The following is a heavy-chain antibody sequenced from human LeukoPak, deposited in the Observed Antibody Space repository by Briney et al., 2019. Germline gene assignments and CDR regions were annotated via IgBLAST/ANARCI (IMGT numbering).Heavy chain of an antibody. D-gene: IGHD3-22*01. Sequence: GGSLRLSCAASGFTFSSYGMHWVRQAPGKGLEWVAVISYDGSNKYYADSVKGRFTISRDKSKNTLYLQMNSLKVEDTVVYYCARLPTFYFDSSHYHYDYWGRGTQVTVSS. V-gene: IGHV3-30*03. CDR3: ARLPTFYFDSSHYHYDY. J-gene: IGHJ4*02. CDR1: GFTFSSYG. CDR2: ISYDGSNK.